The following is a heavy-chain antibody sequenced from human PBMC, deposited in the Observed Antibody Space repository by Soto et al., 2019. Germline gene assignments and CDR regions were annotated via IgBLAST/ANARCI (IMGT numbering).Heavy chain of an antibody. Sequence: GASVKVSCKVSGYTLTELSMHGVRQAPGKGLEWMGGFDPEDGETIYAQKFQGRVTMTEDTSTDTAYMELSSLRSEDTAVYYCATDPEYYDFWSGLNMGMDVWGQGTTVTVSS. V-gene: IGHV1-24*01. CDR2: FDPEDGET. D-gene: IGHD3-3*01. J-gene: IGHJ6*02. CDR3: ATDPEYYDFWSGLNMGMDV. CDR1: GYTLTELS.